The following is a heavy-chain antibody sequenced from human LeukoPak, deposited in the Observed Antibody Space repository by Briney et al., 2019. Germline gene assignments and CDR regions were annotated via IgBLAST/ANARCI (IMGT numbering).Heavy chain of an antibody. CDR1: GFTFSSYA. CDR2: ISGSGGST. J-gene: IGHJ3*01. CDR3: ARDRTYYDVLTGPDNALDL. D-gene: IGHD3-9*01. V-gene: IGHV3-23*01. Sequence: QPGGSLRLFCAASGFTFSSYAMSWVRQAPGKGLEWVSAISGSGGSTYYADSVKGRFTISRDNSKSSLFLQMTNLSAEDTAVYFCARDRTYYDVLTGPDNALDLWGQGTMVTVSS.